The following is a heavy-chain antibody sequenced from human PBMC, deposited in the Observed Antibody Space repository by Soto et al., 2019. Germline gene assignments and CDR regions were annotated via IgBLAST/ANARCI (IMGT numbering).Heavy chain of an antibody. Sequence: GGSLRLSCAASGFTFSSYAMSWVRQAPGKGLEWVSVIRHGGGSTYYVDSVKGRFTFSRDNSKNTLYLQMDSLRAEDTAVYYCAKLTYSSGWYGYWGQGTLVTVSS. D-gene: IGHD6-19*01. CDR1: GFTFSSYA. CDR3: AKLTYSSGWYGY. CDR2: IRHGGGST. V-gene: IGHV3-23*01. J-gene: IGHJ4*02.